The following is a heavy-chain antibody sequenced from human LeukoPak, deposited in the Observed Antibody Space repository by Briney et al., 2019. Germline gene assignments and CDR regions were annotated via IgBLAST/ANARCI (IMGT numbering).Heavy chain of an antibody. CDR1: GFTFSSYW. J-gene: IGHJ4*02. D-gene: IGHD3-22*01. Sequence: GGSLRLSCAASGFTFSSYWMSWVRQAPGKGLEWVANIKQDGSEKDYVDSVKGRFTISRDNAKNSLYLQMNSLRAEDTAVYYCARDDLYYYDSSGWADYWGQGTLVTVSS. CDR3: ARDDLYYYDSSGWADY. CDR2: IKQDGSEK. V-gene: IGHV3-7*01.